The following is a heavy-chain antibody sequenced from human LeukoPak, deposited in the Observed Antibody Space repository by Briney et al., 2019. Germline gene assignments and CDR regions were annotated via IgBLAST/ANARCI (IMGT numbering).Heavy chain of an antibody. V-gene: IGHV3-23*01. CDR3: AKDGEYCSSTSCYIGYSYGYNYFDY. Sequence: GGSLRLSCAASGFTFSSYAMSWVRRAPGKGLEWVSAISGSGGSTYYADSVKGRFTISRDNSKNTLYLQMNSLRAEDTAVYYCAKDGEYCSSTSCYIGYSYGYNYFDYWGQGTLVTVSS. CDR1: GFTFSSYA. J-gene: IGHJ4*02. CDR2: ISGSGGST. D-gene: IGHD2-2*02.